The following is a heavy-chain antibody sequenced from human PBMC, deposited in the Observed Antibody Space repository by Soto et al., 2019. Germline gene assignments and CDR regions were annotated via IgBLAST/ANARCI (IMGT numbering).Heavy chain of an antibody. CDR2: TYYRSKRIH. CDR3: AGVVWFRGMDV. V-gene: IGHV6-1*01. D-gene: IGHD3-16*01. CDR1: GDSVSSSSAA. J-gene: IGHJ6*02. Sequence: PSQTLSLTCDISGDSVSSSSAAWNWIRQSPSRGLEWLGRTYYRSKRIHEYTLSMESRITINPDTSKNQFSLHIYSVTPEDTAVYYCAGVVWFRGMDVWGQGTPVTVSS.